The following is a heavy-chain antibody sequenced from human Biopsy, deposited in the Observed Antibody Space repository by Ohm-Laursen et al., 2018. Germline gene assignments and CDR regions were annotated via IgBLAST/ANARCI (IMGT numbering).Heavy chain of an antibody. V-gene: IGHV4-4*07. D-gene: IGHD3-22*01. CDR1: GGDINNYY. CDR2: IYPGGST. Sequence: SDTLSLTWYVSGGDINNYYWSWIRQPAGKGLEWIGRIYPGGSTNYNPSLKSRVTMSVDTSKKQLSLRLRSVTAADTAMYYCASVVLGPTNDAFDLWGQGTMVVVSS. J-gene: IGHJ3*01. CDR3: ASVVLGPTNDAFDL.